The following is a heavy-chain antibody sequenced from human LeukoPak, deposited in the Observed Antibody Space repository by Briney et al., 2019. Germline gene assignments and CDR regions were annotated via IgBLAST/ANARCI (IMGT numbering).Heavy chain of an antibody. J-gene: IGHJ4*02. V-gene: IGHV1-2*02. CDR3: ARGPVTGFDY. Sequence: GASVKVSCKASGYTFSDYYMHWVRQASGQGLEWMGWINPKSGGTNFAQKFQGRVTMTRDTSITTAYMELSRLTSDDTAVYYCARGPVTGFDYWGQGTLVTVPS. CDR2: INPKSGGT. D-gene: IGHD6-19*01. CDR1: GYTFSDYY.